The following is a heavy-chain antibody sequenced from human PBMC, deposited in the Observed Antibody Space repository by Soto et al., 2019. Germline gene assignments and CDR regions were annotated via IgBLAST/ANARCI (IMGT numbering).Heavy chain of an antibody. CDR2: ISYDGSKE. Sequence: GGSLRLSCAASGFTFSSFAMHWVRQAPGKGLEWVAVISYDGSKEYYADSVKGRFTISRDYSKNTLYLQMNSLRAEDTAVYYCAKDESPYTFYYSDSWGQATQVTVSS. J-gene: IGHJ4*02. D-gene: IGHD2-2*02. CDR1: GFTFSSFA. V-gene: IGHV3-30*18. CDR3: AKDESPYTFYYSDS.